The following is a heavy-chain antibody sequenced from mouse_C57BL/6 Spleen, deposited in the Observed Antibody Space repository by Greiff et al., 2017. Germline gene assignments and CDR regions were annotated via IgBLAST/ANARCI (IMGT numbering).Heavy chain of an antibody. D-gene: IGHD1-1*01. Sequence: QVHVKQSGPELVKPGASVKLSCKASGYTFTSYDINWVKQRPGQGLEWIGWIYPRDGSTKYNEKFKGKATLTVDTSSSTAYMELHSLTSEDSAVYFCARWDYGSLDYWGQGTTLTVSS. J-gene: IGHJ2*01. CDR3: ARWDYGSLDY. CDR1: GYTFTSYD. V-gene: IGHV1-85*01. CDR2: IYPRDGST.